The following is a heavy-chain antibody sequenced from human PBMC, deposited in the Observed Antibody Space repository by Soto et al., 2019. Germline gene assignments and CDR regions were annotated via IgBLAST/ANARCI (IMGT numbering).Heavy chain of an antibody. CDR1: GYTFTSYV. CDR2: IDAANGDT. CDR3: VRRHVSATGIDWFDP. Sequence: ASVKVTCKASGYTFTSYVIHWARQVPGQRLALMRRIDAANGDTKYSPKFQGRVTITRDTSASTAYMELSSLRSEDTAVYYCVRRHVSATGIDWFDPWGQGTLVTVSS. J-gene: IGHJ5*02. D-gene: IGHD6-13*01. V-gene: IGHV1-3*01.